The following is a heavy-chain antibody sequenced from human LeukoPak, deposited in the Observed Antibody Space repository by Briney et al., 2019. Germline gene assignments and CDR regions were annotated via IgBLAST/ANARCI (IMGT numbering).Heavy chain of an antibody. V-gene: IGHV4-39*01. CDR3: ARTYDFWTRYDY. Sequence: KPSETLSLTCTVSGGSISSSSYYWGWIRQPPGKGLEWIGSIYYSGSTYYNPSLKSRVTISVDTSKNQFSLKLSSVTAADTAAYYCARTYDFWTRYDYWGQGTLVTVSS. J-gene: IGHJ4*02. D-gene: IGHD3-3*01. CDR1: GGSISSSSYY. CDR2: IYYSGST.